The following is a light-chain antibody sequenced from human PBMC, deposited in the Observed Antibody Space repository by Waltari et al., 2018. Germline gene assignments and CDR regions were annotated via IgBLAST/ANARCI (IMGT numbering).Light chain of an antibody. CDR3: QTGGHGTWV. V-gene: IGLV4-69*01. J-gene: IGLJ3*02. Sequence: QLVLTQSPSASASLGASVTLTFPLRSGHRSNVIPWLPKQPEKGPRFLMKVNSDGSHRKGDEIPDRFSGSSSGAERYLSISSRQSEDEADYFCQTGGHGTWVFGGGTKLTVL. CDR2: VNSDGSH. CDR1: SGHRSNV.